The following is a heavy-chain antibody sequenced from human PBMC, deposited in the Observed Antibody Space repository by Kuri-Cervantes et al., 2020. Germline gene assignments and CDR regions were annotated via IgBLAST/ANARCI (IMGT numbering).Heavy chain of an antibody. D-gene: IGHD1-26*01. CDR2: INHSGST. CDR3: ARGIVGAIFLLGRGGPKFDY. V-gene: IGHV4-34*01. J-gene: IGHJ4*02. Sequence: SETLSLTCAVYGGSFSGYYWSWIRQPPGKGLEWIGEINHSGSTNYNPSLKSRVTISVDTSKNQFSLELSSVTAADTAVYYCARGIVGAIFLLGRGGPKFDYWGQGTLVTVSS. CDR1: GGSFSGYY.